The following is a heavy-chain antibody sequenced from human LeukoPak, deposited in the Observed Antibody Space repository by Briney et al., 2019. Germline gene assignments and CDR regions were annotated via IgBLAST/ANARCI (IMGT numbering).Heavy chain of an antibody. Sequence: GALRLSWAASGFTFSDHYMTWIRQAPGKGLEWVSYISSSGSTIYYAESVKGRFTISRDNAKNSLYLQMNSLRAEDTAVYYCARDGRVVPAATRYGMDVWGQGTTVSVSS. CDR1: GFTFSDHY. D-gene: IGHD2-2*01. CDR2: ISSSGSTI. V-gene: IGHV3-11*01. J-gene: IGHJ6*02. CDR3: ARDGRVVPAATRYGMDV.